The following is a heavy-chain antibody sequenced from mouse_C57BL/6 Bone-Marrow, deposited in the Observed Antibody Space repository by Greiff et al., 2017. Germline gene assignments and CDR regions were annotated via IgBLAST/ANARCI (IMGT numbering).Heavy chain of an antibody. CDR3: AKKPYYGNYGAY. J-gene: IGHJ3*01. CDR2: FHPYNDDT. D-gene: IGHD2-10*01. V-gene: IGHV1-47*01. Sequence: VQLQQSGAELVKPGASVTMSCTASGYTFTTYPIEWMKQNHGKSLEWIGNFHPYNDDTKYNEKLKGKATLTVAKSSSTVYLELSRLTSDDSAVDYCAKKPYYGNYGAYWGQGTLVTVSA. CDR1: GYTFTTYP.